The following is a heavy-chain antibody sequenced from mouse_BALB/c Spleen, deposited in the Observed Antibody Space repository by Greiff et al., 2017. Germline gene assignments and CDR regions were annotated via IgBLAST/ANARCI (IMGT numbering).Heavy chain of an antibody. CDR1: GFSLTGYG. CDR2: IWGDGST. Sequence: QVQLKQSGPGLVAPSQSLSITCTVSGFSLTGYGVNWVRQPPGKGLEWLGMIWGDGSTDYNSALKSRLSISKDNSKSQVFLKMNSLQTDDTARYYWARGDYGSSYWYFDVGGAGTTVTVSS. CDR3: ARGDYGSSYWYFDV. D-gene: IGHD1-1*01. J-gene: IGHJ1*01. V-gene: IGHV2-6-7*01.